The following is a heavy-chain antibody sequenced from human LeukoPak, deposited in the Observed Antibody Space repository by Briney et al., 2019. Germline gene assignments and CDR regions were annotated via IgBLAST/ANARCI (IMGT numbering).Heavy chain of an antibody. J-gene: IGHJ4*02. CDR1: GFTFSSYW. D-gene: IGHD3-22*01. Sequence: PGGSLRLSCAASGFTFSSYWMHWVRQAPGKGLVWVARINSDGSSTSYADSVKGRFTISRDNAKNSLYLQMNSLRAEDTAVYYCARDEGYYYDSSGYYLFDYWGQGTLVTVSS. CDR2: INSDGSST. CDR3: ARDEGYYYDSSGYYLFDY. V-gene: IGHV3-74*01.